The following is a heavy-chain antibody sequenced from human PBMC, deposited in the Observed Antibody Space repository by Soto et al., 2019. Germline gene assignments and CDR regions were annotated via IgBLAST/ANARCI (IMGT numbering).Heavy chain of an antibody. CDR1: GYTFTGYY. V-gene: IGHV1-2*04. Sequence: ASVKVSCKASGYTFTGYYMHWVRQAPGQGLEWMGWINPNSGGTNYAQKFQGWVTMTRDTSISTAYMELSRLRSDDTAVYYCARSVGYCSCTSCNNWFDPWGQGTLVTVSS. D-gene: IGHD2-2*01. CDR3: ARSVGYCSCTSCNNWFDP. CDR2: INPNSGGT. J-gene: IGHJ5*02.